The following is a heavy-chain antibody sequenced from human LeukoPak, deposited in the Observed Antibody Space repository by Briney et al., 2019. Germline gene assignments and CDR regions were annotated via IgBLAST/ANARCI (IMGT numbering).Heavy chain of an antibody. J-gene: IGHJ4*02. CDR1: GFAFTNYA. CDR2: VTTSGTIT. D-gene: IGHD3-10*02. Sequence: GGSLRLSCAASGFAFTNYAMTWVRQAPGKGLEWVSLVTTSGTITYYADSVRGRFTVSRDNSMNTLYLQMTSLRAEDAAVYYCAKNRGATMIGGGPDYWGQGTLVTVSS. V-gene: IGHV3-23*01. CDR3: AKNRGATMIGGGPDY.